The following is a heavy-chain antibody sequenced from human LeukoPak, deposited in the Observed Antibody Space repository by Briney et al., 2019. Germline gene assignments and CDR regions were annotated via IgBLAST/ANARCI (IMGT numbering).Heavy chain of an antibody. Sequence: GGSLRLSCAASGFTFSSYSMHWVRQAPGKGLEWVAVIWYDGSNKYYADSVKGRFTISRDNSKNTLYLQMNSLRAEDTAVYYCAKGGDGYNYYFDYWGQETLVTVSS. CDR2: IWYDGSNK. CDR1: GFTFSSYS. D-gene: IGHD5-24*01. V-gene: IGHV3-33*06. CDR3: AKGGDGYNYYFDY. J-gene: IGHJ4*02.